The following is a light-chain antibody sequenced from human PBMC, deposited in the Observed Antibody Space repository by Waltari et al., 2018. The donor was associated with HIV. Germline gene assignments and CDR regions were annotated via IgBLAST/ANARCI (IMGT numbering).Light chain of an antibody. J-gene: IGKJ1*01. Sequence: DIQVTQSPSSLSASVGDRVSMTCRASRDVTRYLNWFQQKPGRAPKLLIYAASSLQRGVPSRFSGSGSGTDFTLTISSLQPEDFATYHCQQSYSNPRTFGQGTKVEI. V-gene: IGKV1-39*01. CDR2: AAS. CDR3: QQSYSNPRT. CDR1: RDVTRY.